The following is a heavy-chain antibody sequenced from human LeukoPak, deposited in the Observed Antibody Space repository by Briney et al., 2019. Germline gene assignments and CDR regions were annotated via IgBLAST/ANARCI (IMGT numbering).Heavy chain of an antibody. CDR1: GFTFSSYS. CDR3: ARGPHCSSTSCRLLRVHFQH. J-gene: IGHJ1*01. V-gene: IGHV3-48*01. Sequence: PGGSLRLSCAASGFTFSSYSMNWVRQAPGKGLEWVSYISSSSSTIYYADSVKGRFTISRDNSKNTLYLQMNSLRAEDTAVYYCARGPHCSSTSCRLLRVHFQHWGQGTLVTVSS. D-gene: IGHD2-2*01. CDR2: ISSSSSTI.